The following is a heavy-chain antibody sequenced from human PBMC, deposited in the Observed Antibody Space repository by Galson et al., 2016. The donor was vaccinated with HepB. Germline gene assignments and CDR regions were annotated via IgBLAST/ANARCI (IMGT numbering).Heavy chain of an antibody. CDR1: GYTFTMYY. V-gene: IGHV1-46*01. D-gene: IGHD1-1*01. CDR2: VNPNGDP. CDR3: ARDPGGQLARGYLDS. J-gene: IGHJ4*02. Sequence: SVKVSCKASGYTFTMYYIHWVRQAPGQGLEWMGVVNPNGDPIYAQNFQGRVTMTTDTSTSTVYMELSSLRSEDTAVYYCARDPGGQLARGYLDSWGQGTLVTVSS.